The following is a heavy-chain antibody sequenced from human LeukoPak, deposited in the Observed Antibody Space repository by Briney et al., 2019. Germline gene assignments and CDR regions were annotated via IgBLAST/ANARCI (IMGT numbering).Heavy chain of an antibody. CDR2: IYYSGST. CDR3: ARGVKGRSGSYYASFDY. Sequence: SETLSLTCTVSGGSISSYYWSWIRQPPGKGLEWIGYIYYSGSTNYNPSLKSRVTISVDTSKNQFSLKLSSVTAADTAVYYCARGVKGRSGSYYASFDYWGQGTLVTVSS. CDR1: GGSISSYY. V-gene: IGHV4-59*01. J-gene: IGHJ4*02. D-gene: IGHD1-26*01.